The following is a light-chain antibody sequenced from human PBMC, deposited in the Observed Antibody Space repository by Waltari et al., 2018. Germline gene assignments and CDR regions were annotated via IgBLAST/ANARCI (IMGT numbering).Light chain of an antibody. J-gene: IGKJ1*01. Sequence: ELVMTQSPATLSVSPGEGATLSCRASQSVSSNLAWYQQKAGQAPRLLIYGASTRATGIPARFSGSGSGTEFTLTISSLQSEDFAVYYCQQYNDWPPWTFGQGTKVEIK. CDR2: GAS. V-gene: IGKV3-15*01. CDR3: QQYNDWPPWT. CDR1: QSVSSN.